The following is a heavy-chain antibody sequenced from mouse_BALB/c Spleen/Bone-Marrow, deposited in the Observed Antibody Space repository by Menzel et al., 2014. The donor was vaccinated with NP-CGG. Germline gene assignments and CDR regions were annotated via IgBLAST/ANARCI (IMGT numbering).Heavy chain of an antibody. Sequence: QVQLQQPGAELVRPGSSVKISCKASGYAFSVYWMHWVKQRPGQGPEWIGQIYLGDGDTNYNGRFKGRATLTADKSSNTAYMQLSSLTPEDSAVYFCARGGISVVYWGHGTTLTISS. CDR3: ARGGISVVY. V-gene: IGHV1-80*01. CDR2: IYLGDGDT. J-gene: IGHJ2*01. CDR1: GYAFSVYW.